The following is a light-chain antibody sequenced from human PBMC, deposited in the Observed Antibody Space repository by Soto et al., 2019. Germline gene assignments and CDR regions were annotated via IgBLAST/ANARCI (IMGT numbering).Light chain of an antibody. J-gene: IGLJ2*01. Sequence: QSVLTQPPSVSAAPGQKVTISCSGSSSNIGNNYVSWYQHLPGTAPKLLIYDNNKRPSGIPDRFSGSKSGTSATLGITGLQSGDGDSYYCGTWYSSGSTGLFGGG. V-gene: IGLV1-51*01. CDR1: SSNIGNNY. CDR3: GTWYSSGSTGL. CDR2: DNN.